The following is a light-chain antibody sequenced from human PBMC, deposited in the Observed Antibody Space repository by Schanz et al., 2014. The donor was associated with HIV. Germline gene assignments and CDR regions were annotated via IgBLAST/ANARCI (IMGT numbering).Light chain of an antibody. CDR3: GSFAGSNTRGLV. Sequence: QSALTQPASVSGSLGQSITISCTGTSGDVGRYDYVSWYQQHPGQAPKLLIYDVTYRPSGISNRFSGSKSAYTASLTISGLQAEDEADYYCGSFAGSNTRGLVFGTGTKLTVL. J-gene: IGLJ1*01. CDR1: SGDVGRYDY. CDR2: DVT. V-gene: IGLV2-14*03.